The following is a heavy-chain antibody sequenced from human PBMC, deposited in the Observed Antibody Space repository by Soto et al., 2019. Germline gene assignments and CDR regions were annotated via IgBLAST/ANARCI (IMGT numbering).Heavy chain of an antibody. CDR1: GFTFSSYA. J-gene: IGHJ4*02. D-gene: IGHD2-15*01. Sequence: EVQLLESGGALVQPGGSLRLSCAASGFTFSSYAMSWVRQAPGKGLEWVSLISGSGGGTYYADSVKGRFTISRDNSKNTLYLQMNSLRAEHTAVFYCAKHLSNGSPDYWGQGTLVTVSS. CDR2: ISGSGGGT. V-gene: IGHV3-23*01. CDR3: AKHLSNGSPDY.